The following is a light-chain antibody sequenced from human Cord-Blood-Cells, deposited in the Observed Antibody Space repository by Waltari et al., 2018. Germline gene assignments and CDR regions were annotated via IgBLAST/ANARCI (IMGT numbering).Light chain of an antibody. J-gene: IGKJ1*01. Sequence: EVMLTQTLGTQPLAPGERAALCCRASQSVSSSYLAWYQQKPGQAPRLLIYGASSRATGIPDRFSGSGSGTDFTLTISRLEPEDFAVYYCQQYGSSPWTFGQGTKVEIK. CDR3: QQYGSSPWT. V-gene: IGKV3-20*01. CDR2: GAS. CDR1: QSVSSSY.